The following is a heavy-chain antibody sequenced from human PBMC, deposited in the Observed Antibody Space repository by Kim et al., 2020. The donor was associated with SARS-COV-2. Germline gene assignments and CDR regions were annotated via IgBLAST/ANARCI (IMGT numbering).Heavy chain of an antibody. CDR3: AKDLMASSSKTLYYYYYG. CDR2: ISWNSGSI. J-gene: IGHJ6*01. CDR1: GFTFDDYA. D-gene: IGHD6-13*01. Sequence: GGSLRLSCAASGFTFDDYAMHWVRQAPGKGLEWVSGISWNSGSIGYADSVKGRFTISRDNAKNSLYLQMNSLRAEDTALYYYAKDLMASSSKTLYYYYYG. V-gene: IGHV3-9*01.